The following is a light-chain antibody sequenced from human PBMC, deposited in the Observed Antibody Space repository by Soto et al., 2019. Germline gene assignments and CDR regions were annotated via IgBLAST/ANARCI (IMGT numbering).Light chain of an antibody. CDR1: QPLLYSSNNKKY. V-gene: IGKV4-1*01. J-gene: IGKJ1*01. CDR2: WAS. CDR3: QQYDNKTRT. Sequence: IVLTHSRDPMGASLCERATIRCRCGQPLLYSSNNKKYLAWYQQKPGQPPRLLVYWASTRESGVPDRFSGSGSGTDCTLTSSGLRAGDVAVYYCQQYDNKTRTFGQGTKVDIK.